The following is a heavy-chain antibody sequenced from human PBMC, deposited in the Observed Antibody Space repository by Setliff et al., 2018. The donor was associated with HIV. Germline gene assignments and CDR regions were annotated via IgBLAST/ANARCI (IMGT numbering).Heavy chain of an antibody. CDR3: ARDQRYCTNALCPEALDV. CDR2: VFYTGFA. D-gene: IGHD2-8*01. V-gene: IGHV4-59*12. J-gene: IGHJ6*04. CDR1: GDSIRGYY. Sequence: PSETLSLTCTVSGDSIRGYYWSWIRQPPGKGLEWMWYVFYTGFAAYNPSLKSRLTISVDTSKNQFSLKLSSVTAADTAVYYCARDQRYCTNALCPEALDVWGKGTTVTVSS.